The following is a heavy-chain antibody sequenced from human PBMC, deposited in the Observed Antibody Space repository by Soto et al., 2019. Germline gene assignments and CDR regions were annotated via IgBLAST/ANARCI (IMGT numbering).Heavy chain of an antibody. V-gene: IGHV4-59*08. D-gene: IGHD2-21*01. CDR2: IYNSGTT. CDR3: ASAYCGDYCDVASFEY. J-gene: IGHJ4*02. CDR1: GGSISSYY. Sequence: QMQLQESGPGLVKPSETLSLTCSVSGGSISSYYWSWIRQPPGEGLEWIGHIYNSGTTNFNPSLKGRAAISVDTSKNQFSLKLSSVTAADTGVYYCASAYCGDYCDVASFEYWGQGTLVTVSS.